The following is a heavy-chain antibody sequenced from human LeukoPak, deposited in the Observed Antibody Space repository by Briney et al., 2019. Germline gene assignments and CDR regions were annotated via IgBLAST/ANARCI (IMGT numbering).Heavy chain of an antibody. Sequence: GGSLRLSCAASGFTFSSYSMNWVCQAPGKGLEWVSSISSSSSYIYYADSVKGRFTISRDNAKNTLYLQMNSLRAEDTAVYYCARDYCGGDCYCFDYWGQGTLVTVSS. CDR2: ISSSSSYI. CDR1: GFTFSSYS. CDR3: ARDYCGGDCYCFDY. J-gene: IGHJ4*02. V-gene: IGHV3-21*01. D-gene: IGHD2-21*02.